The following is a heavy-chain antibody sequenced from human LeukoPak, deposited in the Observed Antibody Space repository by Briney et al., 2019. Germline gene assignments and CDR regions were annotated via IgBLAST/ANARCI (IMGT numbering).Heavy chain of an antibody. D-gene: IGHD2-15*01. CDR2: IYYSGST. J-gene: IGHJ3*02. CDR3: ARDGSGGSCDAFDI. Sequence: PSETLSLTCTVCVCSISCYYWRWLRQPPGKGLEWIGYIYYSGSTNYNPSLKSRVTISVDTSKNQFSLKLSSVTAADTAVYYCARDGSGGSCDAFDIWGQGTMVTVSS. V-gene: IGHV4-59*12. CDR1: VCSISCYY.